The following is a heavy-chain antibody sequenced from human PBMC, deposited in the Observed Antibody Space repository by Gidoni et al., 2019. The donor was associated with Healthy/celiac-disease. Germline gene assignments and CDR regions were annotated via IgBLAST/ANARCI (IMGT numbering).Heavy chain of an antibody. D-gene: IGHD2-2*01. V-gene: IGHV3-11*01. CDR1: GFTFSDYY. CDR3: ARAIVPAAMYYYYYGMDV. Sequence: QVQLVESGGGLVKPGGSLRLSCAASGFTFSDYYMSWIRQAPGKGLEWVSYIRSSGSTIYYADSVKGRFTISRDNAKNSLYLQMNSLRAEDTAVHYCARAIVPAAMYYYYYGMDVWGQGTTVTVSS. J-gene: IGHJ6*02. CDR2: IRSSGSTI.